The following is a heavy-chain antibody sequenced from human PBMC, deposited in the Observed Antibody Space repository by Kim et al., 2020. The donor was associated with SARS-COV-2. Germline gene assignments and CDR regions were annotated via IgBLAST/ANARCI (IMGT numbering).Heavy chain of an antibody. D-gene: IGHD1-26*01. J-gene: IGHJ4*02. V-gene: IGHV3-7*01. CDR3: ARGHVLGATPFGY. Sequence: YYLEYMKGRFAISRDNAKNSLYLQMNSLGVDDTAVYYCARGHVLGATPFGYGGQGTLVTVSS.